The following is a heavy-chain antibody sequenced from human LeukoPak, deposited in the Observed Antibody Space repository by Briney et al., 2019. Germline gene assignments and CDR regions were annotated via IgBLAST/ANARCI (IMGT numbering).Heavy chain of an antibody. Sequence: GRSLRLSCAASGSTFSSYGMHWVRQAPGKGLGWVAVIWYDGSNKYYADSVKGRFTISRDDSKNTLYLQMNSLRAEDTAVYYCARGGYYYDSSGYYRFDYWGQGTLVTVSS. CDR1: GSTFSSYG. D-gene: IGHD3-22*01. J-gene: IGHJ4*02. CDR3: ARGGYYYDSSGYYRFDY. V-gene: IGHV3-33*01. CDR2: IWYDGSNK.